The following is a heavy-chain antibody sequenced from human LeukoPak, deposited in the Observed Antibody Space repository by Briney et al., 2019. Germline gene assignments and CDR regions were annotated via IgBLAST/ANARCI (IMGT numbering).Heavy chain of an antibody. CDR1: GYTFTSYG. D-gene: IGHD2-2*01. CDR2: ISAYNGNT. Sequence: ASVKVSCKASGYTFTSYGVSWVRQAPGQGLEWMGWISAYNGNTNYAQKLQGRVTMTTDTSTSTAYMELRSLRSDDTAVYYCARDPDIVVVPAASPSESFQHGGQGTLVTVSA. V-gene: IGHV1-18*01. CDR3: ARDPDIVVVPAASPSESFQH. J-gene: IGHJ1*01.